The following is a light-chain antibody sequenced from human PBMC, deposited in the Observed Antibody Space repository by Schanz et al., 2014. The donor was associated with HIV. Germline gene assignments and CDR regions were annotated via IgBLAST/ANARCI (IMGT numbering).Light chain of an antibody. CDR1: QTIDNH. CDR2: AAS. J-gene: IGKJ2*01. Sequence: DFQMTQFPTSLSASVGDRVTITCRASQTIDNHLNWYQQKPGTAPKVLISAASSLQPGVPSRFSGSGSGTVFTLTINGLQPEDSATYYCQQGETFPTFGQGTKLEI. CDR3: QQGETFPT. V-gene: IGKV1-39*01.